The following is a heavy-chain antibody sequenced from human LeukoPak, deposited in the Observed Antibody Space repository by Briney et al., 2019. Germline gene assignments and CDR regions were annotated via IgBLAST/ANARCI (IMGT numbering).Heavy chain of an antibody. Sequence: ASEKVSCKASVGTFTSYTISWVRQTPRQRLEWLGRIITIFGTANYAHKLPGRVTATADKSTRTAYMELSSLRSGDTAVYYCTRDRWIQLASIPSRMAVGGKGTTVTVSS. CDR1: VGTFTSYT. J-gene: IGHJ6*04. CDR2: IITIFGTA. V-gene: IGHV1-69*08. CDR3: TRDRWIQLASIPSRMAV. D-gene: IGHD5-24*01.